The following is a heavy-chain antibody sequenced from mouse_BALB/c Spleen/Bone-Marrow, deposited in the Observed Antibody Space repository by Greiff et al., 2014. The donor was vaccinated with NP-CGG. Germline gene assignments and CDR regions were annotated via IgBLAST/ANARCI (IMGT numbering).Heavy chain of an antibody. CDR1: GFNIKDTY. J-gene: IGHJ4*01. Sequence: VQLKDSGAELVKSGASVKLSCTASGFNIKDTYMHWVKQRPEQGLEWIGRIDPANGNTKYDPKFQGKATITADTSSNTAYLRLSSLTSEDTAVYYCARWEYYAMDYWGQGTSVTVSS. CDR3: ARWEYYAMDY. CDR2: IDPANGNT. D-gene: IGHD4-1*01. V-gene: IGHV14-3*02.